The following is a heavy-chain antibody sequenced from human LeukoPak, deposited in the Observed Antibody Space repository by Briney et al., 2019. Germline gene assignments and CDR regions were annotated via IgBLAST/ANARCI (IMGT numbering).Heavy chain of an antibody. CDR3: ARDHRGSGSRYYYYYMDV. V-gene: IGHV3-74*01. CDR1: GFTFSSYW. CDR2: INSDGSST. D-gene: IGHD3-10*01. J-gene: IGHJ6*03. Sequence: GGSLRLSCAASGFTFSSYWMHWVRQAPGKGLVWVSRINSDGSSTSYADSVKGRFTISRDNAKNTLYLQMNSLRAEDTAVYYCARDHRGSGSRYYYYYMDVWGKGTTVTISS.